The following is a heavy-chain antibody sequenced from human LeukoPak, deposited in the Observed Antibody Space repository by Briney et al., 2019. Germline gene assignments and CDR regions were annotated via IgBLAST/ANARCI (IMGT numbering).Heavy chain of an antibody. CDR2: ISYDGSNK. Sequence: GRSLRLSCAASGFTFSSYGMHWVRQAPGKGLEWVAVISYDGSNKYYADSVKGRFTISRDNSKNTLYLQMNSLKTEDTAVYYCTTGLDIVVVPAAMGDSQDYWGQGTLVTVSS. CDR3: TTGLDIVVVPAAMGDSQDY. CDR1: GFTFSSYG. D-gene: IGHD2-2*03. J-gene: IGHJ4*02. V-gene: IGHV3-30*03.